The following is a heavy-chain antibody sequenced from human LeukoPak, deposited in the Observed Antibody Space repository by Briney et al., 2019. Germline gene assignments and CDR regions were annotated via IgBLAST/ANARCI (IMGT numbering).Heavy chain of an antibody. Sequence: SETLSLTCTVSGGSMSSYYWSRFRQPPGKGLEWIGYIYYSGSTNYNPSLKSRVTISVDTSKNRFSLKLSSVTAADTAVYYCARGGWYEDYWGQGTLVTVSS. CDR2: IYYSGST. J-gene: IGHJ4*02. CDR1: GGSMSSYY. D-gene: IGHD6-19*01. V-gene: IGHV4-59*01. CDR3: ARGGWYEDY.